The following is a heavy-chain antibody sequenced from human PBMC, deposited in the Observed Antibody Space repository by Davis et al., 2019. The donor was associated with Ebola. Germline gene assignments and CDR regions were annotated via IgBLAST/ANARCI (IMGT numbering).Heavy chain of an antibody. Sequence: ASVKVSCKASGYTFTGYYMHWVRQAPGQGLEWMGWINPNSGGTNYAQKFQGRVTMTRDTSISTAYMELSGLRSEDTAVYYCARMMVRGVITPWGQGTPVTVSS. V-gene: IGHV1-2*02. D-gene: IGHD3-10*01. CDR2: INPNSGGT. CDR3: ARMMVRGVITP. J-gene: IGHJ5*02. CDR1: GYTFTGYY.